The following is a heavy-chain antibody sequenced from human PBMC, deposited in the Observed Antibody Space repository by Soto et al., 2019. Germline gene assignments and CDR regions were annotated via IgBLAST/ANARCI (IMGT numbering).Heavy chain of an antibody. CDR3: ARESSGYPDS. J-gene: IGHJ4*02. CDR1: GFSFSVYS. D-gene: IGHD3-22*01. CDR2: ISGSSSTI. V-gene: IGHV3-48*02. Sequence: EVQLVESGGGLVQPGGSLRLSCAASGFSFSVYSMNWVRQAPGKGLEWVSYISGSSSTIYYADSVKGRFTISRDNANNSLYLQLSSLRDEDTAIYYCARESSGYPDSWGQGTLVTVSS.